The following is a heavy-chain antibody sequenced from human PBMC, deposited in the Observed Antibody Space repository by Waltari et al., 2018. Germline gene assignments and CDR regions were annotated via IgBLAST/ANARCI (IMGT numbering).Heavy chain of an antibody. CDR2: ISSSSSYI. CDR1: GSTFSSYS. CDR3: ARGGGSRDYDY. Sequence: EVQLVESGGGLVKPGGSLRLSCAAAGSTFSSYSMTWVRQAPGKGLEWVSSISSSSSYIYYADSVKGRFTISRDNAKNSLYLQMNSLRAEDTAVYYCARGGGSRDYDYWGQGTLVTVSS. V-gene: IGHV3-21*01. D-gene: IGHD1-26*01. J-gene: IGHJ4*02.